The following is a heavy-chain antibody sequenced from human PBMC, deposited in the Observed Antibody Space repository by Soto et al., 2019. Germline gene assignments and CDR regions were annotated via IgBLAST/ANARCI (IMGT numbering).Heavy chain of an antibody. V-gene: IGHV1-69*13. CDR1: GGTFSSYA. J-gene: IGHJ6*02. Sequence: GASMKVSCKASGGTFSSYAISWERKAPGQGLERMGGIIHIFGTANYAQKFQCRVTITADESTSTAYMELSSLRSEDTAVYYFARGSCSSTSCYTYYYYGMDVWGQGTTVTVSS. D-gene: IGHD2-2*02. CDR3: ARGSCSSTSCYTYYYYGMDV. CDR2: IIHIFGTA.